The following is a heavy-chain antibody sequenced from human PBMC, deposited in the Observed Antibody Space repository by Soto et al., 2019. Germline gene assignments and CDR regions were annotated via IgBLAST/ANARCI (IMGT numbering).Heavy chain of an antibody. CDR2: IVPIYRTA. V-gene: IGHV1-69*13. J-gene: IGHJ4*02. CDR3: ARDSGAKLSSS. Sequence: ASVKVSCKASGGTFSSYRINWVRQAPGQGLEWVGGIVPIYRTADYAQKFQGRVTITADESARTAYLEVRSLKSQDTAVYYCARDSGAKLSSSWGQGTLVTVSS. CDR1: GGTFSSYR. D-gene: IGHD6-13*01.